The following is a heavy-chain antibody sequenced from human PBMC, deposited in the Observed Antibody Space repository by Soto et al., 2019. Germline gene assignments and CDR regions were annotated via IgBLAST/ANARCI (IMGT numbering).Heavy chain of an antibody. D-gene: IGHD3-16*01. J-gene: IGHJ4*02. V-gene: IGHV3-53*02. CDR2: MSVAGAT. CDR1: GFSAGNNY. CDR3: AARGGGSH. Sequence: EVQLVESGGGLIQPGGSLRLSCAVSGFSAGNNYMAWVRKAPGKGLEWVSVMSVAGATFYADSVKGRFTISRDKSENTLHLQMSSLRAEDTAVYYCAARGGGSHWGQGALVTVSS.